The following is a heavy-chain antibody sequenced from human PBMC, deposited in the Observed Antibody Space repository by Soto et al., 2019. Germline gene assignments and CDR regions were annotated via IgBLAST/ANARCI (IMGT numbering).Heavy chain of an antibody. CDR2: IYYSGST. V-gene: IGHV4-31*03. D-gene: IGHD4-17*01. CDR1: GGSISSGGYY. Sequence: PSETLSLTCTVSGGSISSGGYYWSWIRQHPGKGLEWIGYIYYSGSTYYNPSLKSRVTISVDTSKNQFSLKLSSVTAADTAVYYCARYTVTLWSGRFDLWGRGTLVTVSS. CDR3: ARYTVTLWSGRFDL. J-gene: IGHJ2*01.